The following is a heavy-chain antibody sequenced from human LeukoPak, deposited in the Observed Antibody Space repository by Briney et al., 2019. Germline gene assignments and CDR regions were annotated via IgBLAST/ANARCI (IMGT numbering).Heavy chain of an antibody. CDR3: ARASSGWYRRRFDY. V-gene: IGHV4-59*12. J-gene: IGHJ4*02. CDR2: IYYSGST. Sequence: SETLSLTCTVSGDSISNYYWSWIRQPPGKGLEWIGYIYYSGSTNYNPSLKSRVTISVDTSKNQFSLKLSSVTAADTAVYYCARASSGWYRRRFDYWGQGTLVTVSS. D-gene: IGHD6-19*01. CDR1: GDSISNYY.